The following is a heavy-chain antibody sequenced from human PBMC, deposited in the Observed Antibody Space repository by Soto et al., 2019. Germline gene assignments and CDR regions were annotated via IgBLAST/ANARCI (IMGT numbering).Heavy chain of an antibody. J-gene: IGHJ4*02. Sequence: KPSETLSLTCTVSGGSISSYYWSWIRQPPGKGLEWTGYIYNNGNTNYNPSLKSRATISVDTSKNQCSLKLTSVTAADSAVYFCARTVMPVGNLAAFDHWGQGGRVTVS. CDR1: GGSISSYY. CDR2: IYNNGNT. V-gene: IGHV4-59*01. D-gene: IGHD7-27*01. CDR3: ARTVMPVGNLAAFDH.